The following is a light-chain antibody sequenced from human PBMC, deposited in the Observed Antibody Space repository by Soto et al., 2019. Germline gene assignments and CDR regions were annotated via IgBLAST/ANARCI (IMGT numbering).Light chain of an antibody. V-gene: IGKV3-20*01. CDR1: QSVSSSY. CDR3: QQYYNSTYT. J-gene: IGKJ2*01. Sequence: EIVLTQSPGTLSLSPGERATLSCRASQSVSSSYLAWYQQKPGQAPRLLIYGASSRATGIPDRFSGSGSGTDFTLIISRLEPEDFAVYYCQQYYNSTYTFGQGTKLEIK. CDR2: GAS.